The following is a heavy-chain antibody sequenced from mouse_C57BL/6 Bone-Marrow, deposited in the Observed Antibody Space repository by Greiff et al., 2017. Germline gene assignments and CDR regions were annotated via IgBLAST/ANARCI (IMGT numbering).Heavy chain of an antibody. V-gene: IGHV1-69*01. CDR1: GYTFTSYW. J-gene: IGHJ4*01. D-gene: IGHD1-1*01. CDR2: IDPSDSYT. Sequence: QVQLQQPGAELVMPGASVKLSCKASGYTFTSYWMHWVKQRPGQGLEWIGEIDPSDSYTNYNQKFKGKSTLTVDKSSSTAYMQLSSLTSEDSAVYYCASLGSRPRAMDYWGQGTSVTVSS. CDR3: ASLGSRPRAMDY.